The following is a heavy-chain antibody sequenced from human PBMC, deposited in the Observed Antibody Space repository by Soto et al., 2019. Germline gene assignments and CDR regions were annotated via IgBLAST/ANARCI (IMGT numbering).Heavy chain of an antibody. J-gene: IGHJ4*02. V-gene: IGHV3-23*01. CDR3: AKDLERWWIRSLDY. CDR1: GFTFSIYA. CDR2: ISGSGGST. D-gene: IGHD2-15*01. Sequence: GGSLRLSCAAAGFTFSIYAMSWVRQAPGKGLEWVSAISGSGGSTYYADSVKGRFTISRDNSKNTLYLQMNSLRAEDTAVYYCAKDLERWWIRSLDYLGQGNLVTGSS.